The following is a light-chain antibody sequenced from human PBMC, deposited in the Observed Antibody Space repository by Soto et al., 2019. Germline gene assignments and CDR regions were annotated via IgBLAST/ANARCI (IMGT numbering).Light chain of an antibody. J-gene: IGKJ1*01. CDR2: GAS. V-gene: IGKV3-20*01. Sequence: SGFTQAPGTLSLSPGERATLSCRASQSVSSSYLAWYQQKPGQAPRLLIYGASSRATGIPDRFSGSGSGTDFTLTISRLEPEDFAVYYCQQYGSSPWTFGQGTKVDIK. CDR1: QSVSSSY. CDR3: QQYGSSPWT.